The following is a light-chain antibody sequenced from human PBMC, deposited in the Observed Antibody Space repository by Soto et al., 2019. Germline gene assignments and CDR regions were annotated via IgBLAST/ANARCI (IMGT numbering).Light chain of an antibody. V-gene: IGKV3-11*01. CDR1: QSVRSN. CDR3: QQRSDWPIT. Sequence: IVMTQCPITLSVSPVEIATLSFRASQSVRSNLAWYQQKPGQAPRLLIYEASTRATGIPARFRGSGSGTDFTLTISSLDPEDFAVYYCQQRSDWPITFGQGTRLEIK. CDR2: EAS. J-gene: IGKJ5*01.